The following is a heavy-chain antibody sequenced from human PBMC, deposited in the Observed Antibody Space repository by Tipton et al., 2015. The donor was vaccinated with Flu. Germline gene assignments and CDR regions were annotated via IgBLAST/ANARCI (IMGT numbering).Heavy chain of an antibody. CDR3: ARDGPDYNGAFDM. CDR1: GYTFTAHY. Sequence: QSGAEVKKPGASVKVSCKTSGYTFTAHYIHWVRQAPGQGLEWMGWINANDNGTRYPQKFQGRVSMTRDTSISTVYMELTRLSSDDTAVYYCARDGPDYNGAFDMWGQGTMVTVSS. CDR2: INANDNGT. J-gene: IGHJ3*02. V-gene: IGHV1-2*02. D-gene: IGHD4-11*01.